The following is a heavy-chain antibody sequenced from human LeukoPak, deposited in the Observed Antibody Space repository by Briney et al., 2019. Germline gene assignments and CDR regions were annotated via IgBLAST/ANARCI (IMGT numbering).Heavy chain of an antibody. CDR1: GYTFTSYG. D-gene: IGHD3-22*01. J-gene: IGHJ4*02. V-gene: IGHV1-18*01. CDR2: ISAYNGNT. CDR3: AAGYYDSSGYYHPDY. Sequence: EASVKVSCKASGYTFTSYGISWVRQAPGQGLEWMGWISAYNGNTNYAQKFQGRVTITADKSTSTAYMELSSLRSEDTAVYYCAAGYYDSSGYYHPDYWGQGTLVTVSS.